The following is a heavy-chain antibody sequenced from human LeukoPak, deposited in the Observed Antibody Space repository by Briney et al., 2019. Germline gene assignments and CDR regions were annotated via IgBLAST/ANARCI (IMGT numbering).Heavy chain of an antibody. CDR3: ARVRGAYLPDAFDI. CDR1: GGSISSYY. D-gene: IGHD3-16*02. J-gene: IGHJ3*02. CDR2: IYTSGST. V-gene: IGHV4-4*07. Sequence: SETLSLTCTVSGGSISSYYWSWIRQPAGKGLEWIGRIYTSGSTNYNPSLKSRVTMSVDTSKNQFSLKLSSVTAADTAVYYCARVRGAYLPDAFDIWGQGTMVTVSS.